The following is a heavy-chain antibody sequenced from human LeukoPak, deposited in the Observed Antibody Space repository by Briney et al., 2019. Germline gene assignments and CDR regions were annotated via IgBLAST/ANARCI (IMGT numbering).Heavy chain of an antibody. D-gene: IGHD1-26*01. V-gene: IGHV1-2*06. CDR1: GYTFTDYY. CDR2: INPNSGGT. CDR3: ARESSYHYMDV. Sequence: ASVKVSCKASGYTFTDYYMHWVRQAPGQGLEWMGRINPNSGGTNYAQKFQGRVTMTRDTSISTAYMELSRLRSDDTAMYYCARESSYHYMDVWGKGTTVTVSS. J-gene: IGHJ6*03.